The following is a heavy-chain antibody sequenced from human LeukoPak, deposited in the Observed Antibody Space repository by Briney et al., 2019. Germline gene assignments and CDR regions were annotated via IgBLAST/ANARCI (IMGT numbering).Heavy chain of an antibody. V-gene: IGHV3-23*01. CDR2: ISGSGGTT. J-gene: IGHJ6*02. CDR1: GFTFSSYA. D-gene: IGHD3-10*01. CDR3: ARDGYYGSGSYYKGYYYYGMDV. Sequence: GGSLRLSCAASGFTFSSYAMSWVRQAPGKGLEWASVISGSGGTTYYADSVKGRFTISRDNSKNTLYLQMNSLRAEDTAVYYCARDGYYGSGSYYKGYYYYGMDVWGQGTTVTVSS.